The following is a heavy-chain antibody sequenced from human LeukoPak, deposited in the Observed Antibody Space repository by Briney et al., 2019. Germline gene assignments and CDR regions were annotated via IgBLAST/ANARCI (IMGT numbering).Heavy chain of an antibody. Sequence: PGGSLRLSXAASGFTFSSYWMSWVRQAPGKGLEGVAYIKRDGSEKYYVDSVKGRFTISRDNAKNSLYLQMNSLRAEDTAVYYCARDIEAFDIWGQGTMVTVSS. CDR1: GFTFSSYW. D-gene: IGHD3-16*02. CDR3: ARDIEAFDI. V-gene: IGHV3-7*01. J-gene: IGHJ3*02. CDR2: IKRDGSEK.